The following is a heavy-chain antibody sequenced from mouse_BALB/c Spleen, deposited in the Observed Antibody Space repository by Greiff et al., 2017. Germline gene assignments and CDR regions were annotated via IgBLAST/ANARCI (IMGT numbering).Heavy chain of an antibody. CDR2: IWAGGST. CDR1: GFSLTSYG. CDR3: AREGST. V-gene: IGHV2-9*02. Sequence: VQLQQSGPGLVAPSQSLSITCTVSGFSLTSYGVHWVRQPPGKGLEWLGVIWAGGSTNYNSALMSRLSISKDNSKSQVFLKMNSLQTDDTARYYCAREGSTWGQGTSVTVSS. J-gene: IGHJ4*01.